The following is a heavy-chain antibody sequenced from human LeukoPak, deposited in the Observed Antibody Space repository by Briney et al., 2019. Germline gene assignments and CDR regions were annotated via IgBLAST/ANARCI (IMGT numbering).Heavy chain of an antibody. CDR3: ARDEFDGYNLGPSIS. Sequence: GGSLRLSCEASGFPFRDHAMHWVRQAPGKGLEWVAVISYDARHENYADSVKGRFTVSRDDSRSTLYLQMNSLKTDDTAVYFCARDEFDGYNLGPSISWGQGTLVTVSS. J-gene: IGHJ5*02. V-gene: IGHV3-30*03. D-gene: IGHD5-24*01. CDR2: ISYDARHE. CDR1: GFPFRDHA.